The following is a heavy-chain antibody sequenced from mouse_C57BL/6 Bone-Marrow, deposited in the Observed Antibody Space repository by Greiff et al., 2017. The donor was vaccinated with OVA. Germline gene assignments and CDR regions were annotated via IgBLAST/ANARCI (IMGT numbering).Heavy chain of an antibody. CDR1: GYTFTSYG. V-gene: IGHV1-81*01. Sequence: VKLMESGAELARPGASVKLSCKASGYTFTSYGISWVKQRTGQGLEWIGEIYPRSGNTYYNEKFKGKATLTADKSSSTAYMELRSLTSEDSAVYFCARLARYGSSHWYFDVWGTGTTGTVSS. J-gene: IGHJ1*03. D-gene: IGHD1-1*01. CDR3: ARLARYGSSHWYFDV. CDR2: IYPRSGNT.